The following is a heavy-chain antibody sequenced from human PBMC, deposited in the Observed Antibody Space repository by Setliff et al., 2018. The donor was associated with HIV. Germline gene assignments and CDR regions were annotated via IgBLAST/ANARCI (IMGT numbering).Heavy chain of an antibody. V-gene: IGHV1-18*01. CDR2: ISAYNGNT. D-gene: IGHD1-26*01. CDR3: ARDRRFAGTYHFDS. Sequence: ASVKVSCKVSGYTFPDYGISWVRQAPGQGLEWMGWISAYNGNTNYAQKFQERVTMTTDTSSTTAYMELRSLRSDDTAVYYCARDRRFAGTYHFDSWGQGTLVTVSS. J-gene: IGHJ4*02. CDR1: GYTFPDYG.